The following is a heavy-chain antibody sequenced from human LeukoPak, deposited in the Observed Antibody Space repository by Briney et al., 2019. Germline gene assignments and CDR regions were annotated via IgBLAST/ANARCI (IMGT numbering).Heavy chain of an antibody. CDR2: IKEDGSEK. V-gene: IGHV3-7*04. CDR1: GFRISNYW. D-gene: IGHD3-22*01. CDR3: ARGEYYYDGGY. Sequence: GGSLRLSCALSGFRISNYWMSWVRQAPGKGLEWVANIKEDGSEKYFVDSVKGRFTISRDNAKNSLYLQMESLRAEDTAVYYCARGEYYYDGGYWGQGTLVTVSS. J-gene: IGHJ4*02.